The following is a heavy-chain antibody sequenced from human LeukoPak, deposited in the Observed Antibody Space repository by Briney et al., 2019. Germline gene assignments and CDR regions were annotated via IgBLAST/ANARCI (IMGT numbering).Heavy chain of an antibody. CDR3: ARDGTADYYYYMDV. CDR1: GYTFTGYY. V-gene: IGHV1-2*02. CDR2: INPNSGGT. Sequence: ASVKVSCKASGYTFTGYYMHWVRQAPGQGLEWMGWINPNSGGTNYAQKFQGRVTMTRDTSISTAYMELSRLRSDDPAVYYCARDGTADYYYYMDVWGKGTTVTISS. J-gene: IGHJ6*03.